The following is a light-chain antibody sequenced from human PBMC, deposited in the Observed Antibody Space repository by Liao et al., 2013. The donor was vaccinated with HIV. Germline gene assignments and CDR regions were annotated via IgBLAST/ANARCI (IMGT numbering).Light chain of an antibody. V-gene: IGLV3-1*01. CDR1: KLGDKY. CDR2: QDS. J-gene: IGLJ1*01. Sequence: SYEVTQAPSVSVSPGQSATITCSGDKLGDKYVSWYQQRPGQSPVLVIFQDSKRPSGVPGRFSGSNSENTATLTISGAQAMDEADYYCQAWDSSTAYVFGTGTTVTVL. CDR3: QAWDSSTAYV.